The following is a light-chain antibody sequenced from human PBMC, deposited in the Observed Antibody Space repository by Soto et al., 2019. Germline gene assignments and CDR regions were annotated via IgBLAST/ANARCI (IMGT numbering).Light chain of an antibody. CDR1: QSVSSSS. V-gene: IGKV3-20*01. CDR2: GAS. Sequence: EIVLTQSPGTLSLSPGERATLSCRASQSVSSSSLAWYQQKPGQAPRLLIYGASNRATGIPDRFSGSGSGTDFTLTISRLEPEDFAVYYCQHYGRSLPITFGQGTRLEI. CDR3: QHYGRSLPIT. J-gene: IGKJ5*01.